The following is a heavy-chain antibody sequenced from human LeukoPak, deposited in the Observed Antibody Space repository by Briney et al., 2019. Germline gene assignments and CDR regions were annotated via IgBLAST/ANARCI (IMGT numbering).Heavy chain of an antibody. CDR3: TTGGGWLQLNDAFDI. Sequence: SWVRQAPGKGLEWVGRIKSKVDGGTTDYAAPVEGRFTISRDDSKNTLYLQMNSLKTEDTAVYYCTTGGGWLQLNDAFDIWGQGTMVTVSS. V-gene: IGHV3-15*01. J-gene: IGHJ3*02. D-gene: IGHD5-24*01. CDR2: IKSKVDGGTT.